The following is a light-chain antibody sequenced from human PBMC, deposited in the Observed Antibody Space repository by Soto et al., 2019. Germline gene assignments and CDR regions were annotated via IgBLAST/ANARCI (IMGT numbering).Light chain of an antibody. CDR3: QQYDNLIT. CDR1: QSISSY. Sequence: DIQMTQSPSSLSASVGDRDTITCRASQSISSYLNLYQQKPGKAPKLLIYDASNLETGVPSRFSGSGSGTDFTFTISSLQPEDIATYYCQQYDNLITFGQGTRLEIK. V-gene: IGKV1-33*01. CDR2: DAS. J-gene: IGKJ5*01.